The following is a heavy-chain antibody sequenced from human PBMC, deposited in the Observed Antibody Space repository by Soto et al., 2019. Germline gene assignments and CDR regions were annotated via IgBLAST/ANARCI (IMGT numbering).Heavy chain of an antibody. V-gene: IGHV4-30-2*03. CDR1: GDTISTGGYT. CDR3: ARSTIAPHLFMYPFDS. J-gene: IGHJ4*01. Sequence: SETLSLTCDVSGDTISTGGYTWAWIRQPPGKALECIGSTYHSGSPYYNPSLKSRVIISVDTSKNQFSLKLSSVTAADTAAYYCARSTIAPHLFMYPFDSWGQGTLVTVSS. CDR2: TYHSGSP. D-gene: IGHD6-6*01.